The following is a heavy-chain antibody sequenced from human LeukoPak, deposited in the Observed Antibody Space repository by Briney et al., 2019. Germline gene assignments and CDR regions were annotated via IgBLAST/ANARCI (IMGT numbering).Heavy chain of an antibody. Sequence: SETLSPTCTVSGGSISSYYWSWIRQPAGKGLEWIGRIYTSGSTNYNPSLKSRVTMSVDMSTNQFSLKLSSVTAADTAVYYCARDRLGVAIDYWGQGTLVTVSS. J-gene: IGHJ4*02. CDR1: GGSISSYY. D-gene: IGHD6-19*01. CDR3: ARDRLGVAIDY. V-gene: IGHV4-4*07. CDR2: IYTSGST.